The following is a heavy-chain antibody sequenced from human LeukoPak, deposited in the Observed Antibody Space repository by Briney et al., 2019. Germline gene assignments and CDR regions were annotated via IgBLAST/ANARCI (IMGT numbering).Heavy chain of an antibody. J-gene: IGHJ4*02. D-gene: IGHD1-14*01. V-gene: IGHV4-39*07. CDR2: IYYSGST. CDR1: GGSISSSSYY. CDR3: ARVRRFHHSFDY. Sequence: SETLSLTCSVSGGSISSSSYYWGWIRQPPGKGLEWIGSIYYSGSTYYNPSLKSRVTISVDTSKNQFSLKLSSVTAADTAVYYCARVRRFHHSFDYWGQGTLVTVSS.